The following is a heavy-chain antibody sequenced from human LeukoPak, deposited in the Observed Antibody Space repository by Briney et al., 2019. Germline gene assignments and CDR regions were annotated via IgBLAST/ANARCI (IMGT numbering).Heavy chain of an antibody. Sequence: KPSETLSLTCAVYGGSFSGYYWSWIRQPPGKGLEWIGEINHSGSTNYNPSLKSRVTISVDTSKNQFSLKLSSVTAADTAVYYCARGTTMVRGVLYYFDYWGQGTLVTVSS. J-gene: IGHJ4*02. V-gene: IGHV4-34*01. CDR3: ARGTTMVRGVLYYFDY. CDR1: GGSFSGYY. D-gene: IGHD3-10*01. CDR2: INHSGST.